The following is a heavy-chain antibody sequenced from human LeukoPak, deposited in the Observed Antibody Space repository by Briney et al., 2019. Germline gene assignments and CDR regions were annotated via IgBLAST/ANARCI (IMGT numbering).Heavy chain of an antibody. CDR3: AVSIRRITVAGPSLDY. J-gene: IGHJ4*02. D-gene: IGHD6-19*01. V-gene: IGHV4-31*03. Sequence: PSQTLSLTCTVSGGSISSGGYYWSWIRQHPGKGLEWIGYIYYSGSTYYNPSLESRVTISVDTSKNQFSLKLSSVTAADTAVYYCAVSIRRITVAGPSLDYWGQGTLVTVSS. CDR2: IYYSGST. CDR1: GGSISSGGYY.